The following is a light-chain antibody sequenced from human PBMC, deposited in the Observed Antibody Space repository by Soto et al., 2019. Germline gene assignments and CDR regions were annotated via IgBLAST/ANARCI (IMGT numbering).Light chain of an antibody. CDR3: QQYNNWLYWT. J-gene: IGKJ1*01. V-gene: IGKV3-20*01. CDR2: DAS. Sequence: EIVLTQSPGTLSLSPGERATLSCRASQGVSSSYLAWYQQKPGQAPRLLISDASSRATGIPDRFSGSGSGTDFTLTISRLEPEDFAVYYCQQYNNWLYWTFGQGTKVEIK. CDR1: QGVSSSY.